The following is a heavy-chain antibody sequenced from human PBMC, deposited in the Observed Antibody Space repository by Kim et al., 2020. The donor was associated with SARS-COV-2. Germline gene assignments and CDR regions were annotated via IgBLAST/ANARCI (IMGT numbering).Heavy chain of an antibody. D-gene: IGHD6-13*01. J-gene: IGHJ6*03. CDR3: ARRYSSSWYDYYYYMDV. V-gene: IGHV4-59*08. Sequence: SETLSLTCTVSGGSISSYYWSWIRQPPGKGLEWIGYIYYSGSTNYNPSLKSRVTISVDTSKNQFSLKLSSVTAADTAVYYCARRYSSSWYDYYYYMDVWG. CDR2: IYYSGST. CDR1: GGSISSYY.